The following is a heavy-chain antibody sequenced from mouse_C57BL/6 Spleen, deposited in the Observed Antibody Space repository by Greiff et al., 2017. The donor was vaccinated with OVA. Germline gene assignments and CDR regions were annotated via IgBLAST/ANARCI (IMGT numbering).Heavy chain of an antibody. CDR3: ALTSVVARRYFDV. Sequence: QVQLQQSGPELVKPGASVKISCKASGYTFTDYYINWVKQRPGQGLEWIGWIFPGSGSTYYNEKFKGKATLTVDKSSSTAYMLLSSLTSEDSAVYFCALTSVVARRYFDVWGTGTTVTVSS. J-gene: IGHJ1*03. D-gene: IGHD1-1*01. V-gene: IGHV1-75*01. CDR1: GYTFTDYY. CDR2: IFPGSGST.